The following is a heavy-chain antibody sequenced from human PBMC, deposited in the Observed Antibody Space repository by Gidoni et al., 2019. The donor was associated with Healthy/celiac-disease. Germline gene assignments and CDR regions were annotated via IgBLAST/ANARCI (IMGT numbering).Heavy chain of an antibody. V-gene: IGHV3-33*01. CDR1: GFTFSSYG. D-gene: IGHD2-2*02. CDR3: ARGDCSSTSCYTGYYYYYGMDV. Sequence: QVQLVESGGGVVQPGRSLRLSCAASGFTFSSYGMHWVRHAPGKGLVWVAVIWYDGSNKYYADSVKGRFTISRDNSKNTLYLQMNSLRAEDTAVYYCARGDCSSTSCYTGYYYYYGMDVWGQGTTVTVSS. CDR2: IWYDGSNK. J-gene: IGHJ6*02.